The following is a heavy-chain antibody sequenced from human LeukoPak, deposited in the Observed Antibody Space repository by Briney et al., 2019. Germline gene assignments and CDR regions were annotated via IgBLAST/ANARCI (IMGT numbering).Heavy chain of an antibody. V-gene: IGHV1-24*01. CDR2: FDPEDGET. CDR3: ATDRGDGIVGAIAY. J-gene: IGHJ4*02. Sequence: ASVKVSCKVSGYTLTEYSIHWVRQAPGKGLEWMGGFDPEDGETIYAQKFQGRVTMTEDTSTDTAYMELSSLRSEDTAVYYCATDRGDGIVGAIAYWGQGTLVTVSS. CDR1: GYTLTEYS. D-gene: IGHD1-26*01.